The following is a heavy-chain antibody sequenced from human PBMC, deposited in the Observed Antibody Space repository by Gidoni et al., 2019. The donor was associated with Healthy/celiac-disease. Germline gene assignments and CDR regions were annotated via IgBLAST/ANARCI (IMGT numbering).Heavy chain of an antibody. Sequence: EVQLLESGGGLVQPGGSLRLSCAGSGFTFSSYAMSWVRQAAGKGLEWVSAISGSDGRTFYADSVKCRFTISRDNSKNTLYLQMDSLRVEDTAIYYCAKDEISSRAFDPWGQGTLVTVSS. CDR2: ISGSDGRT. D-gene: IGHD3-10*01. J-gene: IGHJ5*02. CDR1: GFTFSSYA. V-gene: IGHV3-23*01. CDR3: AKDEISSRAFDP.